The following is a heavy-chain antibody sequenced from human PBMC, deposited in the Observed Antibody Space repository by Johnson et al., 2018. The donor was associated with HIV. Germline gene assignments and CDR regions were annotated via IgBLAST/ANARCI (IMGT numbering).Heavy chain of an antibody. J-gene: IGHJ3*01. V-gene: IGHV3-66*01. CDR3: ARGCRDGYTCDAFDV. CDR2: INSGGGT. CDR1: GFTFSRYW. D-gene: IGHD5-24*01. Sequence: VQLVESGGGLVQPGGSLRLSCAASGFTFSRYWMTWVRQGPGKGLEWVSVINSGGGTYYADSVTGRFTISRDNSKNTLYLQMNSLRAEDTAVYFCARGCRDGYTCDAFDVWGQGTRVTVSS.